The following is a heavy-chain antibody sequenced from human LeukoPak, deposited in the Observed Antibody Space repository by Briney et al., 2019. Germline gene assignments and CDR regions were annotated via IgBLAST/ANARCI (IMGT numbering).Heavy chain of an antibody. J-gene: IGHJ3*02. V-gene: IGHV3-74*01. CDR2: INSDGSST. CDR3: ARLSSSRHAFDI. Sequence: LSLTCTVSGGSISSSSYYWMHWVRQAPGKGLVWVSRINSDGSSTSYADSVKGRFTISRDSAKNTLYLQMNSLRAEDTAVYYCARLSSSRHAFDIWGQGTMVTVSS. D-gene: IGHD6-13*01. CDR1: GGSISSSSYYW.